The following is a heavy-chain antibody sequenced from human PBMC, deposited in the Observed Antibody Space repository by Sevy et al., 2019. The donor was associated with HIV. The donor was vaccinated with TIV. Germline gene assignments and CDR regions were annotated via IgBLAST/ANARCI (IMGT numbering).Heavy chain of an antibody. CDR2: ISSSSSTI. D-gene: IGHD5-18*01. V-gene: IGHV3-48*01. CDR1: GFTFSSYS. Sequence: GGSLRLSFAASGFTFSSYSMTWVRQAPGKGLEWVSYISSSSSTIYNADSVKGRFTISRDNAKNSLYLQMNSLRAEDTAVYYCARANRGYSPDYWGQGTLVTVSS. J-gene: IGHJ4*02. CDR3: ARANRGYSPDY.